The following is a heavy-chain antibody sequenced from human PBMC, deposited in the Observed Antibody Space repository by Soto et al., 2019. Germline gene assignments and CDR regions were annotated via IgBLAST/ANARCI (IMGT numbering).Heavy chain of an antibody. CDR2: TYYRSKWHN. V-gene: IGHV6-1*01. CDR1: GDSVSINSAA. D-gene: IGHD6-6*01. J-gene: IGHJ6*02. CDR3: ARAPGSSSDGMDV. Sequence: PSDTLSLTCAISGDSVSINSAAWQWIRQSPSRGLEWLGRTYYRSKWHNDYAVSVKSRITINPDTSKNQFSLQLNSVTPEDTAVYYCARAPGSSSDGMDVRGQGTTVTLPS.